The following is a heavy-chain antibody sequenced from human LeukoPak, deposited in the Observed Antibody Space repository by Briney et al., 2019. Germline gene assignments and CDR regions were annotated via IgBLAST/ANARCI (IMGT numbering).Heavy chain of an antibody. V-gene: IGHV3-21*01. CDR1: GFTFSSYS. J-gene: IGHJ4*02. CDR2: ISSSSSYI. Sequence: PGGSLRLSCAASGFTFSSYSMNWVRQAPGKGLEWVSSISSSSSYIYYADSMKGRFTISRDNAKNSLYLQMNSLRAEDTAVYYCARDSPVYYDSSGYYNPNFDYWGQGTLVTVSS. CDR3: ARDSPVYYDSSGYYNPNFDY. D-gene: IGHD3-22*01.